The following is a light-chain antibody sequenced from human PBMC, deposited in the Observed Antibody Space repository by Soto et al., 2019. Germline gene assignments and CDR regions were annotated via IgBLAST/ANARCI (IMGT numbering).Light chain of an antibody. Sequence: QSVLTQPASVSASPGQSITIPCTGTSSDVGSYNLVSWFQQHPGKVPKLLIYEGTKRPAGLSDRFSGSKSGNTASLTISGLQAEDEADYYCYSYAGENLYVFGTWTKLTVL. CDR1: SSDVGSYNL. J-gene: IGLJ1*01. CDR3: YSYAGENLYV. V-gene: IGLV2-23*01. CDR2: EGT.